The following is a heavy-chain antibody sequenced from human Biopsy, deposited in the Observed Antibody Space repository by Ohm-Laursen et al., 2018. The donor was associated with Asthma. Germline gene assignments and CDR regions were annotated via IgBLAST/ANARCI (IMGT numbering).Heavy chain of an antibody. J-gene: IGHJ6*02. CDR1: GDTFRTSA. D-gene: IGHD3-3*02. CDR3: ARPSPNRDILYYYYHMDV. Sequence: GASVKVSCKTSGDTFRTSAFSWVRQAPGQGLERMGGVIPLLDTGDYAQKFQGRVTITADIFTRTVYMELSGLRFDDTAIYYCARPSPNRDILYYYYHMDVWGQGTTVIVSS. CDR2: VIPLLDTG. V-gene: IGHV1-69*06.